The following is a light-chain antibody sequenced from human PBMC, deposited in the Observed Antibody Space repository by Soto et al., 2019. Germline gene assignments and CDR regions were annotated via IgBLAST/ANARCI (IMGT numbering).Light chain of an antibody. J-gene: IGLJ2*01. Sequence: QSALTQPRSVSGSPGQSVTISCTGTSSDVGAYNYVSWYQQHLGKAPKVMIYDVNKRPSGVPDRFSGSKSDNTASLTISGLQAEDEADYYCCAYAGSYNVVFGGGTKLTVL. CDR3: CAYAGSYNVV. CDR1: SSDVGAYNY. CDR2: DVN. V-gene: IGLV2-11*01.